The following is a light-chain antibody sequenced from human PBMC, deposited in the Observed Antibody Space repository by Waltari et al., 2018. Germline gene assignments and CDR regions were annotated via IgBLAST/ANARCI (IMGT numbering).Light chain of an antibody. CDR1: SGHSSNI. Sequence: QLVLTQSPSASASLGASVKFTCTLSSGHSSNIIAWHQQQPEKGPRYLMKVNSDGSHSKGDEIPDHFAGSVSGTERYLTISSVQSEDEADYYCQTGGHGTWVFGGGTKLTVL. CDR3: QTGGHGTWV. CDR2: VNSDGSH. J-gene: IGLJ3*02. V-gene: IGLV4-69*01.